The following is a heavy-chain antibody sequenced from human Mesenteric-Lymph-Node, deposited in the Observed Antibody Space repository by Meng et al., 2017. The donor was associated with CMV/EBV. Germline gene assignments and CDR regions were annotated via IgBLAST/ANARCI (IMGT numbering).Heavy chain of an antibody. CDR1: GASISRSSW. Sequence: SETLSLTCAVSGASISRSSWWSWVRQPPGKGLEWIGEVYHSGSINYNPSLRSRVTISIDKSKNQFSLNLNSVTAADTAVYYCARLPVYCSSTSCYILTGYYYYGMDVWGQGTTVTVSS. CDR3: ARLPVYCSSTSCYILTGYYYYGMDV. J-gene: IGHJ6*02. CDR2: VYHSGSI. V-gene: IGHV4-4*02. D-gene: IGHD2-2*02.